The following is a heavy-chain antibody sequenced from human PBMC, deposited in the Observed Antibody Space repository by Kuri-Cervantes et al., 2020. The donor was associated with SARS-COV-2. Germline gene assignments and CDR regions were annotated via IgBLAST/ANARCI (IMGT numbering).Heavy chain of an antibody. CDR3: ARDDYDYVWGSYQFDY. CDR1: GFTFSSYA. CDR2: ISYDGSNK. V-gene: IGHV3-30-3*01. D-gene: IGHD3-16*01. J-gene: IGHJ4*02. Sequence: GGSLRLPCAASGFTFSSYAMHWVRQAPGKGLEWVAVISYDGSNKYYADSVKGRFTISRDNSKNTLYLQMNSLRAEDTAVYYCARDDYDYVWGSYQFDYWGQGTLVTVSS.